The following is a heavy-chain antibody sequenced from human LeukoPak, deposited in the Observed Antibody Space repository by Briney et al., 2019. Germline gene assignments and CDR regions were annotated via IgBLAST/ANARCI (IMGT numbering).Heavy chain of an antibody. V-gene: IGHV1-69*13. Sequence: ASVKVSCKASGGTFSSYAISWVRQAPGQGLEWMGGIIPIFGTANYAQKFQGRVTITADESTSTAYMELSSLRSEDTAVYYCARDAPTCDSSGADFDYWGQGTLVTVSS. CDR3: ARDAPTCDSSGADFDY. CDR1: GGTFSSYA. CDR2: IIPIFGTA. J-gene: IGHJ4*02. D-gene: IGHD3-22*01.